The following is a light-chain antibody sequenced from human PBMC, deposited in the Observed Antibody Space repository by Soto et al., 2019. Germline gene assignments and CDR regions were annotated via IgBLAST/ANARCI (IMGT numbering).Light chain of an antibody. J-gene: IGLJ1*01. CDR1: SSDVGAYKY. CDR2: EVS. Sequence: QSVLTQPPSVSGSPGQSVTISCTGTSSDVGAYKYVSWYQQHPGKAPTLMIYEVSSRPSGVSNRFSGSKSGNTASLTISGLQAEDEADYYCSSYTSSNTFYVFGTGTKVTVL. CDR3: SSYTSSNTFYV. V-gene: IGLV2-14*01.